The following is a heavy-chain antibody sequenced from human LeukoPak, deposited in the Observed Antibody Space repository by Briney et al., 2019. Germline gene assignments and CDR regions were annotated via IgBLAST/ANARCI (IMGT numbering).Heavy chain of an antibody. CDR1: GGSFSGFY. V-gene: IGHV4-34*01. Sequence: SETLSLTCAVYGGSFSGFYWSWLRQPPGRGLEWIGEINHSGNTNYNPSLKSRVTISVDTSKNQFSLKLSSVTAADTAVYYCARVGGYCGSASCYYDYWGQGTLVTVSS. CDR3: ARVGGYCGSASCYYDY. D-gene: IGHD2-2*01. J-gene: IGHJ4*02. CDR2: INHSGNT.